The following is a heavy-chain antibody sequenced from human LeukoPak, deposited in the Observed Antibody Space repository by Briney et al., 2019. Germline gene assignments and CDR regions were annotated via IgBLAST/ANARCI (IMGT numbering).Heavy chain of an antibody. V-gene: IGHV1-69*05. Sequence: ASVKVSCKASGGTFSSYAISWVRQAPGQGLEWIGGIIPIFGTANYAQKFQGRVTITTDESTSTAYMELSSLRSEDTAVYYCARAKGDIVVVPAAMDTTYYYYYYMDVWGKGTTVTVSS. CDR2: IIPIFGTA. D-gene: IGHD2-2*01. CDR1: GGTFSSYA. CDR3: ARAKGDIVVVPAAMDTTYYYYYYMDV. J-gene: IGHJ6*03.